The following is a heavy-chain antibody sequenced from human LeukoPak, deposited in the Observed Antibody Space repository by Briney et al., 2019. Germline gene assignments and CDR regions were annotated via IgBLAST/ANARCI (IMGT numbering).Heavy chain of an antibody. V-gene: IGHV3-53*01. J-gene: IGHJ4*02. CDR2: IFRDGTT. CDR3: ARAPYWRFDH. Sequence: PGGSLRLSCAASGFCASSIYMSWVRQAPGRGVGWVSVIFRDGTTYYADSVKGRFTIYRDNSKNTVYLHMNSLRAEDTAVYYCARAPYWRFDHWGQGTLVTVSS. CDR1: GFCASSIY. D-gene: IGHD1-1*01.